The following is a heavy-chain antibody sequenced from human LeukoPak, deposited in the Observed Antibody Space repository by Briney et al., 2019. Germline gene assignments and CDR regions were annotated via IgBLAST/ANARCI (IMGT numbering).Heavy chain of an antibody. D-gene: IGHD3-22*01. CDR2: ISAYNGNT. CDR1: GYTFTSYG. V-gene: IGHV1-18*01. CDR3: ARAKRITMIVVVITDDAFDI. J-gene: IGHJ3*02. Sequence: ASVKVSCKASGYTFTSYGISWVRQAPGQGLEWMGWISAYNGNTNYAQKLQGRVTMTTDTSTSTAYMELRSLRSDDTAVYYCARAKRITMIVVVITDDAFDIWGQGTMVTVSS.